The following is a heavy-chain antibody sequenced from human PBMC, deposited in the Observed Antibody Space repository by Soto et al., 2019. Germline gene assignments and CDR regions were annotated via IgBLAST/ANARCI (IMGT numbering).Heavy chain of an antibody. CDR3: AKEPYSSSWYWFDP. J-gene: IGHJ5*02. Sequence: GGSLRLSCAASGLTFSSYSMNWVRQAPGKGLEWVSYISSSSSTIYYADSVKGRFTISRDSSKNTLYLQMNSLRGEDTAVYYCAKEPYSSSWYWFDPWGQGTLVTVSS. CDR2: ISSSSSTI. CDR1: GLTFSSYS. V-gene: IGHV3-48*01. D-gene: IGHD6-13*01.